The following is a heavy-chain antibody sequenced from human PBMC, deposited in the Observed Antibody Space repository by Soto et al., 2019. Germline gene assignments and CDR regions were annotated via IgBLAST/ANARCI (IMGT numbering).Heavy chain of an antibody. CDR2: MNPNSGNT. CDR3: ARQYYGDYDWFDP. V-gene: IGHV1-8*01. J-gene: IGHJ5*02. D-gene: IGHD4-17*01. CDR1: GYTFTSYD. Sequence: GASVKVSCKASGYTFTSYDINWVRQATGQGLGWMGWMNPNSGNTGYAQKFQGRVTMTRNTSISTAYMELSSLRSEDTAVYYCARQYYGDYDWFDPWGQGTLVTVSS.